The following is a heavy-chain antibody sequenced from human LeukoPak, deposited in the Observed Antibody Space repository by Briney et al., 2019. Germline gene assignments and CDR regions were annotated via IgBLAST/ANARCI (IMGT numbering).Heavy chain of an antibody. J-gene: IGHJ4*02. Sequence: PSETLSLTCTVSGGSMSSSSYYWGWIRQPPGKGLEWIGSIYYSGSTYYNPSLKSRVTISVDTSKNQFSLKLSSVTAADTAVYYCARGGSNRPDYWGQGTLVTVSS. CDR3: ARGGSNRPDY. V-gene: IGHV4-39*01. CDR2: IYYSGST. D-gene: IGHD6-13*01. CDR1: GGSMSSSSYY.